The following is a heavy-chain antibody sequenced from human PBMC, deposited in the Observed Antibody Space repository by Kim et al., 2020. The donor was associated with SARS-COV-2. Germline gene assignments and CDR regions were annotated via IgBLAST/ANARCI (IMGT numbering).Heavy chain of an antibody. V-gene: IGHV3-21*01. CDR2: ICCDSTNI. D-gene: IGHD3-22*01. Sequence: GGSLRLSCSGSGFFFGYYTMNWVRQAPGKGLEWVSSICCDSTNIKYADSVKGRFTISRDNSKNSLDLQMTSLRAEDTAVYYCSRDRISGFEGGFYFYY. J-gene: IGHJ6*03. CDR1: GFFFGYYT. CDR3: SRDRISGFEGGFYFYY.